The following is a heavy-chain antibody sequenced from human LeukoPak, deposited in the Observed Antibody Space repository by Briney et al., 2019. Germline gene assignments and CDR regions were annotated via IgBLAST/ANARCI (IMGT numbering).Heavy chain of an antibody. CDR1: GYTFTGYY. CDR2: INPNSGGT. J-gene: IGHJ5*02. Sequence: ASVKVSCKASGYTFTGYYIHWVRQAPGQGFEWMGWINPNSGGTNYAQKFQGRVTMTRDTSISTAYMELSRLRSDDTAVYYGARPNDYSNYEIDWFDPWGQGTLVTVSS. D-gene: IGHD4-4*01. CDR3: ARPNDYSNYEIDWFDP. V-gene: IGHV1-2*02.